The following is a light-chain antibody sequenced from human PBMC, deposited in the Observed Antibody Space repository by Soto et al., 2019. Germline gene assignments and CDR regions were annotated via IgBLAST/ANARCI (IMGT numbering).Light chain of an antibody. CDR1: QSVSSN. CDR2: GAS. CDR3: QQYNNWPRT. V-gene: IGKV3-15*01. J-gene: IGKJ1*01. Sequence: VMAQSPATLSLSPGETAALSCRASQSVSSNLAWYQQKPGQAPRLLIYGASTRATGIPARFSGSGSGTEFTLTISSLQSEDFAVYYCQQYNNWPRTFGQGTKVDI.